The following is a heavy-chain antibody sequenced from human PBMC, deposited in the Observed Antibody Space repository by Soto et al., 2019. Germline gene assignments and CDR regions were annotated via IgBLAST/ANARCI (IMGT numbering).Heavy chain of an antibody. Sequence: PSETLSLTCTVSGGSISSYYWSWIRQPPGKGLEWIGYIYYSGSTNYNPSLKSRVTISVDTSKNQFSLKLSSVTAADTAVYYCVRVEGRVTTFRFPFHRSGQR. J-gene: IGHJ1*01. CDR3: VRVEGRVTTFRFPFHR. V-gene: IGHV4-59*01. CDR1: GGSISSYY. D-gene: IGHD3-3*01. CDR2: IYYSGST.